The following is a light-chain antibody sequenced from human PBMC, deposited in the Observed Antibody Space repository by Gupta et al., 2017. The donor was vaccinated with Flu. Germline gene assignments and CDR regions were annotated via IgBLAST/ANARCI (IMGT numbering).Light chain of an antibody. CDR1: SSDIDSYNY. CDR2: EVS. V-gene: IGLV2-8*01. Sequence: GSSSDIDSYNYVSWFQQHPGNAPKLLIYEVSNRPSGVPDRFSGSKSGNTASLTVSGLQAEDEADYYCSSFADSRYIFGAGTTVTVL. J-gene: IGLJ1*01. CDR3: SSFADSRYI.